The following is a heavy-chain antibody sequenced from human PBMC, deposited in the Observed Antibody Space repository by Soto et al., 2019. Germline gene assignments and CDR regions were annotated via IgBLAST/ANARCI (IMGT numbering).Heavy chain of an antibody. D-gene: IGHD5-12*01. Sequence: EVQLVESGGGLVQPGRSLRLSCAASGFTFDDYAMHWVRQAPGKGLEWVSGISWNSGSIGYADSVKGRFTISRDNAKNSLYLQMNSLRAEDTALYYCAKDSGYDLDVPFDYWGQGTLVTVSS. CDR1: GFTFDDYA. CDR3: AKDSGYDLDVPFDY. CDR2: ISWNSGSI. J-gene: IGHJ4*02. V-gene: IGHV3-9*01.